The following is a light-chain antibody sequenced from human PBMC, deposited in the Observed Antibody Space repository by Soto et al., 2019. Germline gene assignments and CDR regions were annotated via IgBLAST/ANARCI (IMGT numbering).Light chain of an antibody. J-gene: IGKJ4*01. Sequence: DIQMTQPASSLPASVGDTVTISCQASQDISKYLNWFQQKPGKAPKLLIYDVFNVETGVPSRFSGRGSGTDFTLIIINLQPEDFATYYCQQYDQLPITFGGGTKVDIK. CDR1: QDISKY. V-gene: IGKV1-33*01. CDR3: QQYDQLPIT. CDR2: DVF.